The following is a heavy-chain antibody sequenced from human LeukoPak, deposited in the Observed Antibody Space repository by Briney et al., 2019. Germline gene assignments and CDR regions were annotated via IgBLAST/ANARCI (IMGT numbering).Heavy chain of an antibody. J-gene: IGHJ6*02. D-gene: IGHD2-2*01. Sequence: ASVKVSCKASGYTFTSYGISWVRQAPGQGLEWMGWISAYNGNTNYAQKLQGRVTMTTDTSTSTAYMELRSLRSDDTAVYYCARVPYQLLPLGYYYYGMDVWGQGTTVTVSS. CDR3: ARVPYQLLPLGYYYYGMDV. CDR1: GYTFTSYG. V-gene: IGHV1-18*01. CDR2: ISAYNGNT.